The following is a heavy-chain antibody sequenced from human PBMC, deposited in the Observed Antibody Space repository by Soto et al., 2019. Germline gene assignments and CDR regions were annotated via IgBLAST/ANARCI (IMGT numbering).Heavy chain of an antibody. Sequence: QVQLQESGPGLVKPSQTLSLTCTVSGGSISSGGYYWSWIRQHPGKGLEWIGYISYSGSTFYNPSHDRRVTISVDTSKNQCSLKLSSVTAADTAVYYCARDALSRDSIWGQGTLVTVSS. CDR3: ARDALSRDSI. CDR1: GGSISSGGYY. V-gene: IGHV4-31*03. CDR2: ISYSGST. J-gene: IGHJ4*02. D-gene: IGHD3-22*01.